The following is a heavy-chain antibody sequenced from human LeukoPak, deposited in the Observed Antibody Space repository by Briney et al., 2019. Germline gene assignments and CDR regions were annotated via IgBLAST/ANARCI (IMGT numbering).Heavy chain of an antibody. CDR3: ARELPGTYQFDD. V-gene: IGHV1-2*02. CDR1: GYTFTGYF. Sequence: ASVKVSCTASGYTFTGYFIHWVRHAPAQGLELMGWINPNSGATNYAQRFQGRATMTRDTSISTAYMELSSLRSDDTAVYYCARELPGTYQFDDWGQGTLVTVSS. CDR2: INPNSGAT. J-gene: IGHJ4*02. D-gene: IGHD1-26*01.